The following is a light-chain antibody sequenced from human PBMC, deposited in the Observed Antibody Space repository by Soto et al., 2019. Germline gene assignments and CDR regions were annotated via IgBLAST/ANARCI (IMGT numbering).Light chain of an antibody. Sequence: QSVLTQPPSVSGAPGQRVTISCTWSSSNIGAGYEVHWYQQLPRTAPKLLIYGNSNRPSWVPDRFSGSKSGTSASLAITGLQAEDEADYYCQSYDNSLSGMVFGGGTKLTVL. CDR3: QSYDNSLSGMV. CDR1: SSNIGAGYE. J-gene: IGLJ2*01. CDR2: GNS. V-gene: IGLV1-40*01.